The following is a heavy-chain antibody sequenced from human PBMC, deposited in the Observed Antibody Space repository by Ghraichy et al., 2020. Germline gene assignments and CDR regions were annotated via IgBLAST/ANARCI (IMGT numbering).Heavy chain of an antibody. V-gene: IGHV3-7*03. CDR1: GFTFSSYW. CDR2: IKQDGSEK. J-gene: IGHJ4*02. Sequence: GGSLRLSCAASGFTFSSYWMSWVRQAPGKGLEWVANIKQDGSEKYYVDSVKGRFTISRDNAKNSLYLQMNSLRAEDTAVYYCARGEIYVLTGYYNFDYWGPGTLVTVSS. CDR3: ARGEIYVLTGYYNFDY. D-gene: IGHD3-9*01.